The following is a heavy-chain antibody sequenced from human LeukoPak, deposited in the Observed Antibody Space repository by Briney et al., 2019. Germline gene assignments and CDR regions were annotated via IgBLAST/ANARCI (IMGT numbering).Heavy chain of an antibody. CDR2: IYHSGST. Sequence: SETLSLTCAVSGGSISSSNWWSWVRQPPGKGLEWIGEIYHSGSTNYNPSLKSRVTISVDKSKNQFSLKLSSVTAADTAVYYCARVRPRNYYDSRQDWGQGTLVTVSS. J-gene: IGHJ4*02. D-gene: IGHD3-22*01. CDR3: ARVRPRNYYDSRQD. CDR1: GGSISSSNW. V-gene: IGHV4-4*02.